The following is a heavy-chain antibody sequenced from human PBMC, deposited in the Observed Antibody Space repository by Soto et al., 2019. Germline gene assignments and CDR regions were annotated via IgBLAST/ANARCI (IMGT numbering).Heavy chain of an antibody. D-gene: IGHD1-26*01. V-gene: IGHV3-20*04. Sequence: EVQLVESGGGVLRPGGSLRLSCAASGFTFDDYGMSWARQAPGKGLELVSGVNWNGGSTGYADSVKGRFTISRDNANNSLYLQMNSLRAEDTAFYYCVRGASLNFDYWGQGTLVTVSS. CDR1: GFTFDDYG. CDR3: VRGASLNFDY. CDR2: VNWNGGST. J-gene: IGHJ4*02.